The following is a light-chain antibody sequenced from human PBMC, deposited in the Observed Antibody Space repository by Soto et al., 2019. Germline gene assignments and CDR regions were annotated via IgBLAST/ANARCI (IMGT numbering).Light chain of an antibody. CDR2: TAS. Sequence: DIQVTQSRSSVSAPVGDRVTITCRAGQDIGSWLTWYQHKPGKAPKLLISTASSLQSGVPSMFIGRGSGTEFALTISSLQSDDFATYYCQQANSFPGTIGGGTKVDNK. CDR3: QQANSFPGT. J-gene: IGKJ4*01. CDR1: QDIGSW. V-gene: IGKV1D-12*01.